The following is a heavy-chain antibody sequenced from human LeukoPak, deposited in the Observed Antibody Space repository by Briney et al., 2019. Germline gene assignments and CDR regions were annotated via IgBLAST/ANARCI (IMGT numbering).Heavy chain of an antibody. D-gene: IGHD1-14*01. V-gene: IGHV3-23*01. CDR1: GFTFRNYA. Sequence: HTGGSLRLSCAASGFTFRNYAMYWVRQDPGKGLEWVSAISSSDANTYYADSVKGRFTISRDNSKNTLYLQMSSLRAEDTALYYCAIREPIGYWGQGTLVTVSS. CDR2: ISSSDANT. CDR3: AIREPIGY. J-gene: IGHJ4*02.